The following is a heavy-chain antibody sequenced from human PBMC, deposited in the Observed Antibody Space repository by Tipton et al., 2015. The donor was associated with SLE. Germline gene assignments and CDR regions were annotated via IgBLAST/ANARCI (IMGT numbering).Heavy chain of an antibody. J-gene: IGHJ6*03. D-gene: IGHD2-2*01. CDR1: GDSITSYY. V-gene: IGHV4-59*01. CDR3: ARGYQLPLGPYYYYYMDV. Sequence: TLSLTCTVSGDSITSYYWNWIRQPPGKGLEWIGYIYYNGHTNYSPSLKSRVTLSVDTSKNQFSLTLSSVTAADTAVYYCARGYQLPLGPYYYYYMDVWGKGTTVTVSS. CDR2: IYYNGHT.